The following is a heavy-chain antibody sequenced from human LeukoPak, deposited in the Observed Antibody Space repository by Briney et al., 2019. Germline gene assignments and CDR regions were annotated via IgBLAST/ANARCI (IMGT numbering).Heavy chain of an antibody. CDR3: AKLWHGDLDY. J-gene: IGHJ4*02. D-gene: IGHD4-17*01. V-gene: IGHV3-21*01. CDR1: GFTFSSYS. CDR2: ISTSSSYI. Sequence: PGGSLRLSCAASGFTFSSYSMNWVRQAPGKGLEWVSFISTSSSYIHNADSVKGRFTISRDNAENSLYLQMNSLRAEDTAVYYCAKLWHGDLDYWGQGTLVTVSS.